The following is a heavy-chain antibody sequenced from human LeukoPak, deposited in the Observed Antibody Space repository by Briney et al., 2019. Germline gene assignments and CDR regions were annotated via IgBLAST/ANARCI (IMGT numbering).Heavy chain of an antibody. CDR3: ARSGKAAADDGFWYYYMDV. V-gene: IGHV1-69*13. CDR2: IIPIFGTA. J-gene: IGHJ6*03. Sequence: GASVKVSCKASGGTFSSYAISWVRQAPGQGLEWMGGIIPIFGTANYAQKFQGRVTITADESTSTAYMELSSLRSENTAVYYCARSGKAAADDGFWYYYMDVWGKGTTVTVSS. CDR1: GGTFSSYA. D-gene: IGHD6-13*01.